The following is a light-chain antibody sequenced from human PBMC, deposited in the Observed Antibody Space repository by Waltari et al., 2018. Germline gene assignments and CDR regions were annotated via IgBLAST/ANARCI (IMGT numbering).Light chain of an antibody. CDR2: WAS. CDR3: QQYYSTPQT. V-gene: IGKV4-1*01. J-gene: IGKJ1*01. Sequence: IVMTQSPDSRALSLVERATINCKVSPTVFYISNNKNYLAWYQQKPGQPPKLLIYWASTRESGVPDRFSGSGSGTDFTLTISSLQAEDVAVYYCQQYYSTPQTFGQGTKVEIK. CDR1: PTVFYISNNKNY.